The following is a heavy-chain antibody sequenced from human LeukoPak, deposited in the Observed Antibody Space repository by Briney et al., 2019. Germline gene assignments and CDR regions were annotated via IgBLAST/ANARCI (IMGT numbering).Heavy chain of an antibody. CDR2: ISSSSSYI. D-gene: IGHD2-2*01. CDR1: GFTFSSYS. V-gene: IGHV3-21*01. Sequence: PGGSLRLSCAASGFTFSSYSMNWVRQAPGNGLEWVSSISSSSSYIYYADSVKGRLTISRDNAKNSLYLQMNSLRAEDTAVYYCARRYCSSTSCSAFDYWGQGTLVTVSS. J-gene: IGHJ4*02. CDR3: ARRYCSSTSCSAFDY.